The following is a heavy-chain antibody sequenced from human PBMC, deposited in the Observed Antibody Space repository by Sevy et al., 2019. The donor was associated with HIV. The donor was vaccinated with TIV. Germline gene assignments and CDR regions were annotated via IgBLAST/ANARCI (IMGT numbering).Heavy chain of an antibody. CDR1: GGTFSSYA. V-gene: IGHV1-69*13. Sequence: ASVKVSCKASGGTFSSYAISWVRPAPGQGLEWMGGIIPIFGTANYAQKFQGRVTITADESPSTAYMELSSLRSEDTAVYYCAIGVISEDSDSSGYYYYYYSMDVWGQGTTVTVSS. CDR2: IIPIFGTA. CDR3: AIGVISEDSDSSGYYYYYYSMDV. D-gene: IGHD3-22*01. J-gene: IGHJ6*02.